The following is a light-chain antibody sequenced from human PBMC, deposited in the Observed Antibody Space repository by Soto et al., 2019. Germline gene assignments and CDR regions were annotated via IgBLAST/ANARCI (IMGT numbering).Light chain of an antibody. CDR2: NAS. Sequence: AIQLTQSPSSLSASVGDRVTIPCRASTGINTDLGWYQQKPGKAPKLLIYNASTLQSGVPSRFSGSGSGADFTITIRSLQPEDSATYYCLHDYSYPRTFGQGTKVDIK. J-gene: IGKJ1*01. CDR1: TGINTD. CDR3: LHDYSYPRT. V-gene: IGKV1-6*01.